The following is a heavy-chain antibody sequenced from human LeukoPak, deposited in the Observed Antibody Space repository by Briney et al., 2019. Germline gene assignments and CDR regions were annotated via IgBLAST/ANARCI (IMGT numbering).Heavy chain of an antibody. Sequence: SQTLSLTCTVSGASISSGDCYSSWIRQPPGKGLEYLGYIHYSGSTYYNPSLKSRVTISVDTSKNQFSLTLSSVTAADTAVYYCARERSGSYYENFDYWGQGTLVTVSS. D-gene: IGHD3-10*01. CDR3: ARERSGSYYENFDY. V-gene: IGHV4-30-4*01. CDR1: GASISSGDCY. J-gene: IGHJ4*02. CDR2: IHYSGST.